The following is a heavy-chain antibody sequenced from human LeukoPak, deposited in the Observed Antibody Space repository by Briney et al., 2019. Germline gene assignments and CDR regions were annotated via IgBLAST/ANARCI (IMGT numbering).Heavy chain of an antibody. Sequence: GGSLRLSCAASGFTFSSFGIHWVRQAPGKGLEWVAVISYDGNNKYYADSVKGRFTISRDNSKNTLYLQMNSLRAEDTAVYYCARGNGGNRRGYFQHWGQGTLVTASS. V-gene: IGHV3-30*03. CDR2: ISYDGNNK. CDR3: ARGNGGNRRGYFQH. J-gene: IGHJ1*01. D-gene: IGHD4-23*01. CDR1: GFTFSSFG.